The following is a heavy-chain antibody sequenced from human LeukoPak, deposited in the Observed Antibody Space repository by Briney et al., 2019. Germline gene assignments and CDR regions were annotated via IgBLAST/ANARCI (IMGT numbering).Heavy chain of an antibody. V-gene: IGHV3-30*18. Sequence: PGTSLRLACAVSGFTIANHGMHWVRQAPGKGLEWVAMIPHHGEAEYYGDSVRGRLTISRDTSNNTLYLQMYSLRIEDTGVYYCAKDWGSSGWYNWFGSWGRGTLVTVSS. D-gene: IGHD6-19*01. CDR3: AKDWGSSGWYNWFGS. CDR1: GFTIANHG. CDR2: IPHHGEAE. J-gene: IGHJ5*01.